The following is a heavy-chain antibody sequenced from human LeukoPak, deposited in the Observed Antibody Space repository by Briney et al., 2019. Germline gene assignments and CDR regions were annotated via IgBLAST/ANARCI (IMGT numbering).Heavy chain of an antibody. J-gene: IGHJ6*03. CDR1: GYTFTGYY. CDR2: INPNSGGT. V-gene: IGHV1-2*02. Sequence: ASVKVSCKASGYTFTGYYMHWVRQAPGQGLEWMGWINPNSGGTNYAQKFQGRVTMTRDTSISTAYMDLSRLRSDDTAIYYCAREEYNWNAGLYYYYMDVWGKGTTVTVSS. D-gene: IGHD1-20*01. CDR3: AREEYNWNAGLYYYYMDV.